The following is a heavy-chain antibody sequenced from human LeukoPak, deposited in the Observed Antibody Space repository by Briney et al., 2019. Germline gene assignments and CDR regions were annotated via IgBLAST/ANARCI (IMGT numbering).Heavy chain of an antibody. CDR1: GLTFSNYW. D-gene: IGHD3-9*01. J-gene: IGHJ4*02. V-gene: IGHV3-7*01. Sequence: GGSLSLSCAASGLTFSNYWLTWVRQAPGKGLEWVAKIKQDGSEIYYVDSVKGRFTISRDNAKNSLYLQMNSLRAEDTAVYYCASPSAPDYYDILTGYYGFDYWGQGTLVTVSS. CDR3: ASPSAPDYYDILTGYYGFDY. CDR2: IKQDGSEI.